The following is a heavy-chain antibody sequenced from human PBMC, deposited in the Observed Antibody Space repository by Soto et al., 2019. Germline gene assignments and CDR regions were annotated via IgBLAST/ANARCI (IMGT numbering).Heavy chain of an antibody. J-gene: IGHJ6*03. Sequence: TLSLTCTVSGGSISSGGYYWSWIRQHPGKGLEWIGYIYYSGSTYYNPSLKSRVTISVDTSKNQFSLKLSSVTAADTAVYYCARSVRGVAATLYYYYVDVWGKGTTVTVSS. CDR2: IYYSGST. CDR1: GGSISSGGYY. CDR3: ARSVRGVAATLYYYYVDV. V-gene: IGHV4-31*03. D-gene: IGHD2-15*01.